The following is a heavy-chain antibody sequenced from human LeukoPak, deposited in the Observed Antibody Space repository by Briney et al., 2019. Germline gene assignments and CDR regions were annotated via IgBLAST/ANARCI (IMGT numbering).Heavy chain of an antibody. D-gene: IGHD2/OR15-2a*01. Sequence: GGSLRLSCAASGFTFSSYSMNWVRQAPGRGLEWVSYISSSSTIYYADSVKGRFTISRDNAKNSLYLQMNSLRVEDTAIYYCTKDPSIIVIEVVDYWGQGTLVTVSS. CDR1: GFTFSSYS. J-gene: IGHJ4*02. CDR2: ISSSSTI. V-gene: IGHV3-48*01. CDR3: TKDPSIIVIEVVDY.